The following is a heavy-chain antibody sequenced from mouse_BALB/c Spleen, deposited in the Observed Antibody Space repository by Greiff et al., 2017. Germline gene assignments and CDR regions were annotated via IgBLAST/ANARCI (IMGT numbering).Heavy chain of an antibody. D-gene: IGHD1-1*01. CDR3: ATLLLRSAMDY. CDR2: IWGDGST. J-gene: IGHJ4*01. CDR1: GFSLTNSG. V-gene: IGHV2-6-6*01. Sequence: QVQLKQSGPGLVAPSQSLSITCTVSGFSLTNSGVHWVRQSPGKGLEWLGVIWGDGSTNYNSAFKSRLSISKDNSKSQVFLKMNSLQTDDTARYYCATLLLRSAMDYWGQGTSVTVSS.